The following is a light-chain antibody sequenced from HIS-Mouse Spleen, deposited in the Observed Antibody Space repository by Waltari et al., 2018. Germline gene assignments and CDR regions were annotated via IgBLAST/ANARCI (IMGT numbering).Light chain of an antibody. CDR1: SGHSSYA. Sequence: QLVLTQSPSASASLGASVKLTCTLSSGHSSYAIAWHQQQPEKGPRYLMKLNSDGSHSKGDGIPDRFSASSSGAERYLTISSLQSEDEADYYCQTWGPVVFGGGTKLTVL. CDR3: QTWGPVV. V-gene: IGLV4-69*01. CDR2: LNSDGSH. J-gene: IGLJ2*01.